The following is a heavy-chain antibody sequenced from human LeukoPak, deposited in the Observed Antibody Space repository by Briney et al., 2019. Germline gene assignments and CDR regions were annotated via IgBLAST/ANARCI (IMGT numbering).Heavy chain of an antibody. J-gene: IGHJ6*03. CDR3: HLFIVVVPAAIGYMDV. CDR1: GYSISSGYY. Sequence: SETLSLTCTVSGYSISSGYYWGWIRQPPGKGLEWIGSIYHSGSTYYNPSLKSRVTISVDTSKNQFSLKLSSVTAADTPVYYCHLFIVVVPAAIGYMDVWGKGTTVTVSS. CDR2: IYHSGST. D-gene: IGHD2-2*01. V-gene: IGHV4-38-2*02.